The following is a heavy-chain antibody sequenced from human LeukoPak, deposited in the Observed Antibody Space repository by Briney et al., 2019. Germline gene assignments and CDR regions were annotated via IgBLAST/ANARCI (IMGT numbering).Heavy chain of an antibody. V-gene: IGHV3-48*02. D-gene: IGHD1-26*01. CDR1: GFTFSSYA. J-gene: IGHJ3*02. CDR2: ISGSTTK. Sequence: PGGSLRLSCAASGFTFSSYAMSWVRPAPGKGREWISYISGSTTKCYVDSVKGRFTISRDNAKNSLYLQMNSLRDEDTAVYYCVRDVGYAFDIWGQGTMVTVSS. CDR3: VRDVGYAFDI.